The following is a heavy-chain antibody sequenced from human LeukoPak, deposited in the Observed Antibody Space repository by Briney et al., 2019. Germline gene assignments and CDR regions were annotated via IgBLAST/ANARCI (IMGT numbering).Heavy chain of an antibody. CDR1: GGSITSSNW. J-gene: IGHJ5*02. CDR2: IYHSGST. Sequence: SETLSLTCAVSGGSITSSNWWTWVRQPPGKGLEWIGEIYHSGSTNYNPSLQSRVTMSVDTSKNQFSLKLTSVTAADTAVYYCARDFGFGSAWGQGALVTVSS. D-gene: IGHD6-19*01. CDR3: ARDFGFGSA. V-gene: IGHV4-4*02.